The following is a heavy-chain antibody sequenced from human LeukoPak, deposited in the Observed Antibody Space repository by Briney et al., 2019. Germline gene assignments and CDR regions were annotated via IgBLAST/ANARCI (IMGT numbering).Heavy chain of an antibody. CDR2: ISSSSSYI. CDR3: ARVGGVRILGDPHYYYYMDV. Sequence: GGSLRLSCAASGFSFSSYAMHWVRQAPGKGLEWVSSISSSSSYIYYADSVKGRFTISRDNAKNSLYLQMNSLRAEDTAVYYCARVGGVRILGDPHYYYYMDVWGKGTTITVSS. CDR1: GFSFSSYA. V-gene: IGHV3-21*01. D-gene: IGHD2-8*02. J-gene: IGHJ6*03.